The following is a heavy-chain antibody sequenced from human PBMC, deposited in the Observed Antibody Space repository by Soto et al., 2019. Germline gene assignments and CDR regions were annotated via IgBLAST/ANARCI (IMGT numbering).Heavy chain of an antibody. CDR2: IYPGDSDT. Sequence: GESLKISCKGSGYSFTSYWIGWVRQMPGKGLEWMGIIYPGDSDTRYSPSFQGQVTISADKSISTAYLQWSSLKASDTAMYYCARSYYYDSSGYSGSYYYGMDVWGQGTTVTVSS. CDR3: ARSYYYDSSGYSGSYYYGMDV. V-gene: IGHV5-51*01. J-gene: IGHJ6*02. D-gene: IGHD3-22*01. CDR1: GYSFTSYW.